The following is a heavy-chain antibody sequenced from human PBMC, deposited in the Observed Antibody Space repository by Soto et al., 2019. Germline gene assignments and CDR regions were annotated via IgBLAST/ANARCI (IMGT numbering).Heavy chain of an antibody. Sequence: GGSLRLSCQASGFPFRSYTMNWVRQAPGKGLEWVSTISSASTYIHYAESLKGRFTISRDNAKNSLYLQMNNLRAEDTAVYYCARTYSRSYYYWFDPWGQGTLVTVSS. J-gene: IGHJ5*02. D-gene: IGHD1-26*01. CDR2: ISSASTYI. CDR1: GFPFRSYT. CDR3: ARTYSRSYYYWFDP. V-gene: IGHV3-21*01.